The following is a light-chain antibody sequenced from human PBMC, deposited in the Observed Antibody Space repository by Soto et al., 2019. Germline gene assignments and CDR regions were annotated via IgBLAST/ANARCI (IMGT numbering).Light chain of an antibody. J-gene: IGLJ1*01. Sequence: SYEPTQPPSVSVAPGQTARITCGGNSIGSKSVHWYQQQPGQAPVLVVYDDRDRPSGIPERFSGSKSGKTATLTISRVEAGDEADYYCQVWDDISDHYVFGTGTKLTVL. CDR1: SIGSKS. V-gene: IGLV3-21*02. CDR3: QVWDDISDHYV. CDR2: DDR.